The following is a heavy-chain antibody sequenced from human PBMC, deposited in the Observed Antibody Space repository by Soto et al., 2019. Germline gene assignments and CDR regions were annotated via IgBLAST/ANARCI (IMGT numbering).Heavy chain of an antibody. Sequence: SGPTLVNPTPTLTLTCTFSGFSLSTSGMCVRWIRQPPGKALEGLAVIYWDDSKHYSTSLRSRHTITKDTSKKQEDLTMTNMESMATGTYYSAHKGPDDWHLDYWGQGPLFTVS. CDR1: GFSLSTSGMC. CDR3: AHKGPDDWHLDY. J-gene: IGHJ4*02. D-gene: IGHD3-9*01. CDR2: IYWDDSK. V-gene: IGHV2-5*08.